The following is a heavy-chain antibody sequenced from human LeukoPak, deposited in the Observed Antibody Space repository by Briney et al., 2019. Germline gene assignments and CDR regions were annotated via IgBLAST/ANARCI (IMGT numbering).Heavy chain of an antibody. CDR2: IYGGGST. J-gene: IGHJ4*02. Sequence: GGSLKLSCAASGFTFSASDVHWVRQAPGKGLEWVSIIYGGGSTYYADSVKGRFTISRDNSKNTLYLQMNSLRAEDTAVYYCARTISSNWYYFDYWGQGTLVTVSS. D-gene: IGHD6-13*01. CDR3: ARTISSNWYYFDY. V-gene: IGHV3-53*01. CDR1: GFTFSASD.